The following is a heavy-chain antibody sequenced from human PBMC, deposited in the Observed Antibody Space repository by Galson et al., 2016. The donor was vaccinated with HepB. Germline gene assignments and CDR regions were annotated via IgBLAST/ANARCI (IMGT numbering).Heavy chain of an antibody. D-gene: IGHD4-23*01. CDR2: ISYDGNDK. V-gene: IGHV3-30*18. J-gene: IGHJ6*04. CDR3: AKVLQVTNFYHFPMDV. CDR1: GFTFSSFG. Sequence: SLRLSCAASGFTFSSFGMHWVRQAPGKGLEWVAVISYDGNDKYYSDSVKGRFTISRDNSKKMLNLQMTNLRTEDTALYYCAKVLQVTNFYHFPMDVWGKGTTVTVSS.